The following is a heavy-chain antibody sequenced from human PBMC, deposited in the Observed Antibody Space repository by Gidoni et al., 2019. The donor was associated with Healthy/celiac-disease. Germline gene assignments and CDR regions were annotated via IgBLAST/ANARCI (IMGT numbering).Heavy chain of an antibody. CDR1: GFTFSSYA. Sequence: QVQLVESGGGVVQPGRSLRLSCAASGFTFSSYAMHWVRQAPGKGLEWVAVISYDGSNKYYADSVKGRFTISRDNSKNTLYLQMNSLRAEDTAVYYCARDRKRGELSLYLAYWGQGTLVTVSS. CDR2: ISYDGSNK. V-gene: IGHV3-30*04. CDR3: ARDRKRGELSLYLAY. J-gene: IGHJ4*02. D-gene: IGHD3-16*02.